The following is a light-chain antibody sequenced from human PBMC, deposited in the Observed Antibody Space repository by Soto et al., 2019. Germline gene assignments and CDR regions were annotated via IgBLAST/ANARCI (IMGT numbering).Light chain of an antibody. CDR1: QSIANDY. Sequence: EVPLTQSPGTLSLSPGARPTLSCRASQSIANDYLTWYQQKPGQAPRVLIYDASTRATGITDRFSGSGSGTDFTLTISRLEPEDFAVYYCQQFSSYPLTFGEGTKVEIK. J-gene: IGKJ4*01. CDR3: QQFSSYPLT. CDR2: DAS. V-gene: IGKV3-20*01.